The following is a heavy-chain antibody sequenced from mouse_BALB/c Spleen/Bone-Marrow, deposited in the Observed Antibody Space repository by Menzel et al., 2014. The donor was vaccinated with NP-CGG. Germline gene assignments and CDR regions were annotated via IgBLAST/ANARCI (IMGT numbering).Heavy chain of an antibody. V-gene: IGHV1-4*01. CDR2: INPSSDYT. CDR3: AREGLQAWFVY. J-gene: IGHJ3*01. D-gene: IGHD2-4*01. Sequence: VQLQQSGAELARPGASVKMSCKASGYTFTSYTIHWVKQRPGQGLEWIGYINPSSDYTNYNQKFKDKATLTADKSSSTAYMQLSSLTSEDSAVYYCAREGLQAWFVYWGQGTLVTVSA. CDR1: GYTFTSYT.